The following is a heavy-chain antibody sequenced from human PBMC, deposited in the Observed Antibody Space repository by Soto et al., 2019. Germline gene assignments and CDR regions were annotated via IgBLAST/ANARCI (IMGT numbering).Heavy chain of an antibody. CDR2: TIPVFNTA. Sequence: QVQLEQSGAEVKKPGASVNISCKASGGTLSDHGVSWLRQAPGQGLAWVGGTIPVFNTAKYAPKFQGRDTIAEDKSTNIAYMELGSLRSDDTAFYYCARGVYGSRNDYTGPSAFEIWGQGTLVIVSS. V-gene: IGHV1-69*06. CDR3: ARGVYGSRNDYTGPSAFEI. CDR1: GGTLSDHG. J-gene: IGHJ3*02. D-gene: IGHD3-10*01.